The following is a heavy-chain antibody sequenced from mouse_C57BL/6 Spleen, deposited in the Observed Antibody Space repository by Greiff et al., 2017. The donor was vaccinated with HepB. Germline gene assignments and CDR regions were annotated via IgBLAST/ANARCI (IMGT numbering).Heavy chain of an antibody. V-gene: IGHV1-22*01. Sequence: VQLQQSGPELVKPGASVKMSCKASGYTFTDYNMHWVKQSHGKSLEWIGYINPNNGGTSYNQKFKGKATLTVNKSSSTAYMELRSLTSEDSAVYYCARSESRFLAEFAYWGQGTLVTVSA. CDR3: ARSESRFLAEFAY. CDR2: INPNNGGT. CDR1: GYTFTDYN. J-gene: IGHJ3*01.